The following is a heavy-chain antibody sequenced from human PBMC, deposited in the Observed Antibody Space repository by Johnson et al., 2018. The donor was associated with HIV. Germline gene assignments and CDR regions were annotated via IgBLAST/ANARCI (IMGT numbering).Heavy chain of an antibody. D-gene: IGHD3-10*01. CDR1: GFTFSNYA. CDR2: LSYDGSNK. V-gene: IGHV3-30*04. J-gene: IGHJ3*02. Sequence: QVQLVESGGGVVQPGRSLRLSCAASGFTFSNYAIHWVRQAPGKGLEWVALLSYDGSNKYYADSVKGRFTISRDNSKNTLYLQMSRLRAEDTAVYYCAKDSITMELGALDIWGQGTMVTVSS. CDR3: AKDSITMELGALDI.